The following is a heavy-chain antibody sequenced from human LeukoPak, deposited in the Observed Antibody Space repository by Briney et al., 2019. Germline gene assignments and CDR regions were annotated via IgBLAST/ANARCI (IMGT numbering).Heavy chain of an antibody. CDR3: ARDRRGDSGWVNWFDP. Sequence: PGGSLRLSCAASGFTFSSYSMTWVRQAPGKGLEWVSSISSSSSYIYYADSVKGRFTISRDNAKNSLYLQMNSLRAEDTAVYYCARDRRGDSGWVNWFDPWGLGTLVTVSS. CDR1: GFTFSSYS. V-gene: IGHV3-21*01. D-gene: IGHD2-21*02. CDR2: ISSSSSYI. J-gene: IGHJ5*02.